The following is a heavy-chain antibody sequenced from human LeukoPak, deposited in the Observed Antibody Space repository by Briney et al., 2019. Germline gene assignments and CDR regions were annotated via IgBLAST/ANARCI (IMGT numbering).Heavy chain of an antibody. D-gene: IGHD6-19*01. J-gene: IGHJ4*02. CDR1: GGSISSYY. CDR2: IYYSGST. CDR3: ARVGGSGWFDY. V-gene: IGHV4-59*12. Sequence: PSETLSLTCTVSGGSISSYYWSWIRQPPGKGLEWIGYIYYSGSTNYNPSLKSRVTISVDTSKNQFSLKLSSVTAADTAVYYCARVGGSGWFDYWGQGTLVTVSS.